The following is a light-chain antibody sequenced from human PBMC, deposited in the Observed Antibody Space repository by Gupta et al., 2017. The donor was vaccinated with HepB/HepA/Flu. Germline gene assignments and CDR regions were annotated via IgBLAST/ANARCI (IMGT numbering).Light chain of an antibody. Sequence: EIVLTQSPDFQSVSPKEKVTISCRASQSIGRSLNWFQQKPGQSPKLLIKYVSESISGVPSRFSGSGSGTEFTLTINSLEADDAAVYYCHQSYTLPRTFGQGTKVEIK. V-gene: IGKV6D-21*02. CDR3: HQSYTLPRT. J-gene: IGKJ1*01. CDR1: QSIGRS. CDR2: YVS.